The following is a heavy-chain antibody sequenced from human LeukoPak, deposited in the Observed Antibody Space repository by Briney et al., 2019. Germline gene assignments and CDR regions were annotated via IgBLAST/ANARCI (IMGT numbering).Heavy chain of an antibody. Sequence: GASVKVSCKASGYTFTGYYMHWVRQAPGQGLEWMGWINPNSGGTNYAQKFQGRVTMTRDTSISTAYMELSRLRSDDTAVYYCALSRGLGRIGYFDYWGQGTLVTVSS. CDR1: GYTFTGYY. CDR3: ALSRGLGRIGYFDY. J-gene: IGHJ4*02. D-gene: IGHD2-15*01. CDR2: INPNSGGT. V-gene: IGHV1-2*02.